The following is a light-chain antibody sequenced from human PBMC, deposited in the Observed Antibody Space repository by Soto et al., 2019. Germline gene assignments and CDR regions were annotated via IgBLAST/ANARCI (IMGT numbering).Light chain of an antibody. CDR2: AAS. CDR3: QNYNGAPWT. Sequence: DIQMTRSPSSLSASVGDRVTITCRASQGISNYLVWYQQKPGKVPKLLIYAASTLQSGVPSRFSGSGSGTDFTLSISSLQPEDVATYYCQNYNGAPWTFGQGTKVEIK. V-gene: IGKV1-27*01. CDR1: QGISNY. J-gene: IGKJ1*01.